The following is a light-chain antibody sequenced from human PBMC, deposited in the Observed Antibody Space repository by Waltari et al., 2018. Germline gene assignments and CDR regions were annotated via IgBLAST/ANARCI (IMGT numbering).Light chain of an antibody. CDR1: QSISSW. CDR2: KAS. Sequence: DIQMTQSPSTLSASVGDRVTIPCRASQSISSWLDLYQQKPGKAPKPLIYKASSLERVVPSRFSGSVSGTEFTLTISSLQPDDVATYCCQQYNSVYTFGQGTKLEIK. V-gene: IGKV1-5*03. J-gene: IGKJ2*01. CDR3: QQYNSVYT.